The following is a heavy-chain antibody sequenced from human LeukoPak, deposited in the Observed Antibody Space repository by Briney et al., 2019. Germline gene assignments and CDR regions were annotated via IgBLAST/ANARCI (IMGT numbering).Heavy chain of an antibody. J-gene: IGHJ6*02. CDR3: ARQEQLAYYYYGMDV. CDR1: GGSISSSSYY. Sequence: SETLSLTCTVSGGSISSSSYYWGWIRQPPGKGLEWIGSIYYSGSTNYNPSLKSRVTISVDTSKNQFSLKLSSVTAADTAVYYCARQEQLAYYYYGMDVWGQGTTVTVSS. CDR2: IYYSGST. V-gene: IGHV4-39*01. D-gene: IGHD6-13*01.